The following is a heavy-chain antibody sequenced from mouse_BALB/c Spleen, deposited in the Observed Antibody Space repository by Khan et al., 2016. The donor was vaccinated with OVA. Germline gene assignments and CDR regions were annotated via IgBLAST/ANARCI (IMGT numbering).Heavy chain of an antibody. CDR1: GFTFSSYG. CDR2: ISGDSNTI. D-gene: IGHD1-1*01. CDR3: ATSYFYGSCFDY. J-gene: IGHJ2*01. V-gene: IGHV5-17*02. Sequence: EVELVESGGGLVQPGGSRKLSCAASGFTFSSYGMHWVRQAPEKGLEWVAYISGDSNTIYYADTVKGRFTISRDNPKNTLFLRMTSLMSEDPAMYYCATSYFYGSCFDYWVPGTTLTVSS.